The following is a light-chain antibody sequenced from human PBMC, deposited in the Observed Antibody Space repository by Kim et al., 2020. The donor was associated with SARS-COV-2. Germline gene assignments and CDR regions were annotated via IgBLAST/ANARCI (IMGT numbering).Light chain of an antibody. Sequence: GQSITISCTGTSSDIGTYIFVSWYQQQPGKAPKLIIYDVSYRPSGVSNRFSGSKSGNRASLTISGLQAEDEAVYYCTSYTTTSTLVFGGGTQLTVL. CDR2: DVS. V-gene: IGLV2-14*03. J-gene: IGLJ2*01. CDR3: TSYTTTSTLV. CDR1: SSDIGTYIF.